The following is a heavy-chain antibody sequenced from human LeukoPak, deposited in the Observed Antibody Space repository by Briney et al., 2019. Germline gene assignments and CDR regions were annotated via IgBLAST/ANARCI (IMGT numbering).Heavy chain of an antibody. CDR1: GFTFSSYS. D-gene: IGHD6-19*01. J-gene: IGHJ4*02. CDR2: ISSSSSYV. Sequence: GGSLRLSCAASGFTFSSYSMNWVRQAPGKGLEWVSSISSSSSYVYYADSVKGRFTISRDNAKKSLYLQMNSLRAEDTAVYYCARDGVGIAVAGTDYWGQGTLVTVSS. V-gene: IGHV3-21*01. CDR3: ARDGVGIAVAGTDY.